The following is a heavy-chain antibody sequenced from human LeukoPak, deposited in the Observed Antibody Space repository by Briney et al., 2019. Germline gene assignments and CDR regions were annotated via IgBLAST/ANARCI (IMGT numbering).Heavy chain of an antibody. D-gene: IGHD3-10*01. CDR2: ISSSSSYI. V-gene: IGHV3-21*01. CDR1: GFTFSSYS. CDR3: ARWRPMVRSMDV. Sequence: GGSLRLSCAASGFTFSSYSMNWVRQAPGKGLEWVSSISSSSSYIYYADSVKGRFTISRDNAKNSLYLQMNSLRAEDTAVYYCARWRPMVRSMDVWGQGTTVTVSS. J-gene: IGHJ6*02.